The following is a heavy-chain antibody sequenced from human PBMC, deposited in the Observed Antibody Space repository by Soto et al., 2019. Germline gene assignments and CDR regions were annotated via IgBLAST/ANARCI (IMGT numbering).Heavy chain of an antibody. Sequence: GGSLRLSCAASGFTFSDYGRNWVRQAPGEGLVWVARINPDGSTTTYVDSVKGRFTISRDNAKNSLYLQMNSLRAEDTAVYYCARTQYRTTYYDFWSGYPGSFDYWGQGTLVTVSS. D-gene: IGHD3-3*01. CDR2: INPDGSTT. CDR1: GFTFSDYG. J-gene: IGHJ4*02. V-gene: IGHV3-74*01. CDR3: ARTQYRTTYYDFWSGYPGSFDY.